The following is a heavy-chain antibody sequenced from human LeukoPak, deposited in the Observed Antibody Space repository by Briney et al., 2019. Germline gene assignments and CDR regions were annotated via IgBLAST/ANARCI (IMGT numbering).Heavy chain of an antibody. CDR3: ARGGRGMGATIPYYFDY. CDR1: GFTFSSYW. Sequence: GGSLRLSCAASGFTFSSYWMHWVRQAPGKGLEWVSVIYSGGSTYYADSVKGRFTISRDNSKNTLYLQMNSLRAEDTAVYYCARGGRGMGATIPYYFDYWGQGTLVTVSS. CDR2: IYSGGST. J-gene: IGHJ4*02. D-gene: IGHD1-26*01. V-gene: IGHV3-66*01.